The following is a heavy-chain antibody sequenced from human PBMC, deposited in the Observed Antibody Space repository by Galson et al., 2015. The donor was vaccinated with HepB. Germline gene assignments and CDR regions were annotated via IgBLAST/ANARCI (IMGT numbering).Heavy chain of an antibody. CDR1: GFTFSSYS. V-gene: IGHV3-21*01. Sequence: SLRLSCAASGFTFSSYSMNWVRQAPGKGLEWVSSISSSSSYIYYADSVKGRFTISRDNAKNSLYLQMNSLRAEDTAVYYCARVTVGATSIDYWGQGTLVTVSS. CDR2: ISSSSSYI. D-gene: IGHD1-26*01. CDR3: ARVTVGATSIDY. J-gene: IGHJ4*02.